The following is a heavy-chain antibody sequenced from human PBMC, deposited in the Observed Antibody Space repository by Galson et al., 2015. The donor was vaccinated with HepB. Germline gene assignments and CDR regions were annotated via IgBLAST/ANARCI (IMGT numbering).Heavy chain of an antibody. D-gene: IGHD2-8*02. Sequence: QSGAEVKKPGESLKISCKGSGYSFTSYWIGWVRQMPGKGLEWMGIIYPGDSDTRYSPSFQGQATISADKSISTAYLQWSSLKASDTAMYYCARRGYCTGGVCYTGFDYWGQGTLVTVSS. CDR2: IYPGDSDT. CDR3: ARRGYCTGGVCYTGFDY. V-gene: IGHV5-51*03. CDR1: GYSFTSYW. J-gene: IGHJ4*02.